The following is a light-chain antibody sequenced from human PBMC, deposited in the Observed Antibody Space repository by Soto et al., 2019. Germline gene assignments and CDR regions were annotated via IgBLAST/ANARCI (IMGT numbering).Light chain of an antibody. CDR1: QSISSW. CDR3: QQYNSYCT. J-gene: IGKJ2*02. Sequence: DIQMTQSPSTLSASVGDRVTITCRASQSISSWLAWYQQKPGKAPKLLIYDASSLESGVPSRFSGSGSGTEFTLTISSLQPDDFAPYYCQQYNSYCTFGQGTKLEIK. V-gene: IGKV1-5*01. CDR2: DAS.